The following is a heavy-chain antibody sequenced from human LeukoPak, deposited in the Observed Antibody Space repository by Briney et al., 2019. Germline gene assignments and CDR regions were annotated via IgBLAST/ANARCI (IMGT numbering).Heavy chain of an antibody. CDR2: INPNSGAT. J-gene: IGHJ4*02. CDR1: GYTFTGYY. CDR3: ARVGGRYDYYFDS. Sequence: GASVKVSCKASGYTFTGYYMHWVRQAPGQGLEWMGWINPNSGATDYAQKFQGRVTMTRDTSISTAYMELSGLRSDDTAVYYCARVGGRYDYYFDSWGQGTLVTVSS. D-gene: IGHD5-12*01. V-gene: IGHV1-2*02.